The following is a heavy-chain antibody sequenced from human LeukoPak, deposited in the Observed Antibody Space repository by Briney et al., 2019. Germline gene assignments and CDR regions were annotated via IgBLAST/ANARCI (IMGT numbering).Heavy chain of an antibody. CDR3: ATDGLFNLGFEH. D-gene: IGHD1-1*01. CDR2: FDPEDGET. J-gene: IGHJ4*02. V-gene: IGHV1-24*01. Sequence: GASVKVSCKVSGYTLTELSMHWVRQAPGKGLEWMGGFDPEDGETIYAQKFQGRVTMTEDTSSDTAYMELSSLRSEDTAVYYCATDGLFNLGFEHWGQGTLVTVSS. CDR1: GYTLTELS.